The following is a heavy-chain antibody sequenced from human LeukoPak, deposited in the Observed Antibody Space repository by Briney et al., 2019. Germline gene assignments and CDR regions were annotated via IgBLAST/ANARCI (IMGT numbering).Heavy chain of an antibody. J-gene: IGHJ4*02. Sequence: PGGSLRLSCTASGFTFSSYSMAWVRQAPGKGLEWVSGISASGHSTNHADSVRGRFTITRDSSKNTLLLQMDSLTADDTAVYYCATRGSGRYYFDYWGQGALVTVSS. CDR3: ATRGSGRYYFDY. CDR2: ISASGHST. D-gene: IGHD5-12*01. CDR1: GFTFSSYS. V-gene: IGHV3-23*01.